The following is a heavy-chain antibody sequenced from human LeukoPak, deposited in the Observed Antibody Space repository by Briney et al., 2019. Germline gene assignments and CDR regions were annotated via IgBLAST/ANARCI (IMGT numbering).Heavy chain of an antibody. J-gene: IGHJ4*02. V-gene: IGHV4-4*07. Sequence: SETLSLTCTVSGGSISNYYWNWIRQPAGKGLEWIGRIYTSGSTNYNPSLKSRVTMSIDTSKNQFSLKVISVTAADAAVYYCARAGDGSGSYDNADYDYWGQGTLVTVSS. CDR3: ARAGDGSGSYDNADYDY. D-gene: IGHD3-10*01. CDR1: GGSISNYY. CDR2: IYTSGST.